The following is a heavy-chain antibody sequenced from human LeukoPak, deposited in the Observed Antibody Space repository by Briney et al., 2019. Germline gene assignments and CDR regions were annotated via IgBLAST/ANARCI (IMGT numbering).Heavy chain of an antibody. D-gene: IGHD3-10*01. CDR1: GGSINSNTCY. CDR2: IYYSGST. Sequence: SETLSLTCTVSGGSINSNTCYWGWIRQPPGKGLEWIGNIYYSGSTYYNPSFKSRLTISVDTSKNQFSLKLSSVTAADTAVYYCASLRTGDFDYWGQGALVTVSS. CDR3: ASLRTGDFDY. V-gene: IGHV4-39*01. J-gene: IGHJ4*02.